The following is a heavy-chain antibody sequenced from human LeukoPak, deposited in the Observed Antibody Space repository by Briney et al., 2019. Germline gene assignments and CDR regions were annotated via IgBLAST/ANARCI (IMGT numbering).Heavy chain of an antibody. CDR2: IYYSGST. D-gene: IGHD3-3*01. V-gene: IGHV4-59*08. CDR3: ARHTPGGDPLRFLSP. CDR1: GGSISSYY. J-gene: IGHJ4*02. Sequence: SETLSLTCTVSGGSISSYYWSWIRQPPGKWMEWIGYIYYSGSTNYNPSLKSRVTISVDTSKNQFSLKLSSVTAADTAVYYCARHTPGGDPLRFLSPWGQGTLVTVSS.